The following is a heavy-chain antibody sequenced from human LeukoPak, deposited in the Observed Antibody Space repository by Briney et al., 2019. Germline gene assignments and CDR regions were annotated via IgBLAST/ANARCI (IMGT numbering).Heavy chain of an antibody. Sequence: MGAGPTLLKPTPTLTLTCTFSGFSLSTSGVGVGWIRQPPGKALEWLAVIYWDDDKRYSPSLQSRLTITKDTSRNQVVLTMTNMDPVDTATYYCAHRPPGVISGWNNCYFDIWAPGTLVTVSS. D-gene: IGHD1/OR15-1a*01. J-gene: IGHJ4*03. V-gene: IGHV2-5*02. CDR1: GFSLSTSGVG. CDR3: AHRPPGVISGWNNCYFDI. CDR2: IYWDDDK.